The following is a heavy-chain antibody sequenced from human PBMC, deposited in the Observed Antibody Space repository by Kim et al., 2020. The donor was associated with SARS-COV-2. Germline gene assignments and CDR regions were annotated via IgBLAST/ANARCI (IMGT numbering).Heavy chain of an antibody. CDR1: GFTFSSYA. D-gene: IGHD3-10*01. Sequence: GGSLRLSCAASGFTFSSYAMHWVRQAPGKGLEWVAVISYDGSNKYYADSVKGRFTISRDNSKNTLYLQMNSLRAEDTAVYYCARDRLLWFGGYFDYWGQGTLVTVSS. CDR3: ARDRLLWFGGYFDY. CDR2: ISYDGSNK. V-gene: IGHV3-30*04. J-gene: IGHJ4*02.